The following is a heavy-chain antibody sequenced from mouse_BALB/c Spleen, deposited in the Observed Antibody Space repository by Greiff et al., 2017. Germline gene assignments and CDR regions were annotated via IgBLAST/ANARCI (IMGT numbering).Heavy chain of an antibody. D-gene: IGHD1-1*01. V-gene: IGHV4-1*02. Sequence: EVKLLESGGGLVQPGGSLKLSCAASGFDFSRYWMSWVRQAPGKGLEWIGEINPDSSTINYTPSLKDKFIISRDNAKNTLYLQMSKVRSEDTALYYCARPFITTVVAYWYFDVWGAGTTVTVSS. CDR2: INPDSSTI. J-gene: IGHJ1*01. CDR3: ARPFITTVVAYWYFDV. CDR1: GFDFSRYW.